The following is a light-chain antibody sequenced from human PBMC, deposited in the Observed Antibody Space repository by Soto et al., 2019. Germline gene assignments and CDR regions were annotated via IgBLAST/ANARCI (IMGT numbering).Light chain of an antibody. CDR1: SSDVGGYNY. CDR2: DVS. V-gene: IGLV2-14*01. CDR3: SSYTSSTTRNVV. J-gene: IGLJ2*01. Sequence: QSALTQPASVSGSPGQSITISCTGTSSDVGGYNYVSWYQQHPGKAPKLMIYDVSNRPSGVSNRFSGSKSGNTASLTNPGLQAGDEADYYCSSYTSSTTRNVVFGGGTKLTVL.